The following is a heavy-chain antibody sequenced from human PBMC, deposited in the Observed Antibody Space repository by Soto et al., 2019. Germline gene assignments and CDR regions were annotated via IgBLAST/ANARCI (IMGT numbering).Heavy chain of an antibody. CDR1: GFTFGDYA. J-gene: IGHJ6*02. Sequence: PGGSLRLSCTASGFTFGDYAMSWFRQAPGKGLEWVGFIRSKAYGGTTEYAASVKGRFTISRDDSKSIAYLQMNSLKTEDTAVYYCTRSYDSSGYYLAGMDVWGQGTTVTVSS. CDR3: TRSYDSSGYYLAGMDV. CDR2: IRSKAYGGTT. D-gene: IGHD3-22*01. V-gene: IGHV3-49*03.